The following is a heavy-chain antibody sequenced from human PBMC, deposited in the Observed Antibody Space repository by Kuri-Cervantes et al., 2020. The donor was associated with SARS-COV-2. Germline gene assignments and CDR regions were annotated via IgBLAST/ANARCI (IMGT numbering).Heavy chain of an antibody. D-gene: IGHD6-13*01. CDR2: ISSSSSYI. Sequence: GGSLRLSCAASGFTFSSYSMNWVRQAPGKGLEWVSSISSSSSYIYYADSVKGRFTISRDNAKNSLYLQMNSLRAEGTAVYYCARPGAGYRRNPPDYWGQGTLVTVSS. CDR3: ARPGAGYRRNPPDY. J-gene: IGHJ4*02. V-gene: IGHV3-21*01. CDR1: GFTFSSYS.